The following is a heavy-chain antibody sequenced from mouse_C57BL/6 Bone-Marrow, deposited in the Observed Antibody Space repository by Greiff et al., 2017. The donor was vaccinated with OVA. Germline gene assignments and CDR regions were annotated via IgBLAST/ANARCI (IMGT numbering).Heavy chain of an antibody. D-gene: IGHD2-4*01. CDR3: ARYDSGPFAY. J-gene: IGHJ3*01. V-gene: IGHV1-78*01. CDR1: GYTFTDHT. CDR2: IYPSGGST. Sequence: VQLQQPGAELVKPGASVKISCKVSGYTFTDHTIHWMKQRPEQGLEWIGYIYPSGGSTKYNEKFKGKATLTADKSSSTAYLQLNSLTSEDAAVYVCARYDSGPFAYWGQGTLVTVSA.